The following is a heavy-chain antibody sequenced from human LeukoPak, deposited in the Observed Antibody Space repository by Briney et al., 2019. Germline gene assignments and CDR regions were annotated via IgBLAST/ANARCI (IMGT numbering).Heavy chain of an antibody. CDR1: GYSISSGYY. J-gene: IGHJ5*02. D-gene: IGHD1-26*01. Sequence: SETLSLTCTVSGYSISSGYYWGWIRQPPGKGLEWIGSIYHSGSTYYNPSLKSRVTISVDTSKNQFSLKLSSVTAADTAVYYCARDSSGSPGRFDPWGQGTLVTVSS. CDR3: ARDSSGSPGRFDP. CDR2: IYHSGST. V-gene: IGHV4-38-2*02.